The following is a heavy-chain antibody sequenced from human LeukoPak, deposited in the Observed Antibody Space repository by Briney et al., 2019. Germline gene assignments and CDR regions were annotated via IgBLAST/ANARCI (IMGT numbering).Heavy chain of an antibody. Sequence: GGSLRLSCAASGFTFSIFWMSGVPQAPGKGLEWVANIKQDGSEKYYVDSVKGRFTIPRDNAKNSLYLPMNSLRAEDTAVYYCASWGPYYYGAGSYYKSYYFDYWGQGTLVTVS. V-gene: IGHV3-7*01. CDR1: GFTFSIFW. D-gene: IGHD3-10*01. J-gene: IGHJ4*02. CDR3: ASWGPYYYGAGSYYKSYYFDY. CDR2: IKQDGSEK.